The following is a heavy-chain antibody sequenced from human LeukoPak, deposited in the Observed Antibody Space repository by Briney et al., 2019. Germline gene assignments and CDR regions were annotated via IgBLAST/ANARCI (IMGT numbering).Heavy chain of an antibody. CDR2: IRYDGSNK. D-gene: IGHD2-2*01. J-gene: IGHJ5*02. V-gene: IGHV3-30*02. CDR1: GFTFSSYG. CDR3: AKDLVPAAMRYDWFDP. Sequence: GGSLRLSCAASGFTFSSYGMHWVRQAPGKGLEWVAFIRYDGSNKYYADSVEGRFTTSRDNSKNTLYLQMNSLRAEDTAVYYCAKDLVPAAMRYDWFDPWGQGTLVTVSS.